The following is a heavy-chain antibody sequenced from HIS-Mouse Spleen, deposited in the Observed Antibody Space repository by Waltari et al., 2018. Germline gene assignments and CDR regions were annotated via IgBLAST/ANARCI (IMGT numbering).Heavy chain of an antibody. CDR2: IDWDDDK. Sequence: VTLRESGPALVKPTQTLTLTCTFSGFSLSTSGMCVSWIRQPPGKALEWLARIDWDDDKYYSTSLKTRLTISKDTSKNQVVLTMTNMDPVDTATYYCARIAEGYTSGWYAFDYWGQGTLVTVSS. J-gene: IGHJ4*02. V-gene: IGHV2-70*11. CDR3: ARIAEGYTSGWYAFDY. D-gene: IGHD6-19*01. CDR1: GFSLSTSGMC.